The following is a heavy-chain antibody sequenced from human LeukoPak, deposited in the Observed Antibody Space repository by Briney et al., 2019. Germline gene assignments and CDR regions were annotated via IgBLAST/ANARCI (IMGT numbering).Heavy chain of an antibody. V-gene: IGHV1-2*02. D-gene: IGHD6-13*01. J-gene: IGHJ5*02. CDR3: AREGTASSSPNWFDP. Sequence: GASVKVSCEASGYTFTGYYMHWVRQSPGQGLEWMGWINPDSGGTNYAQNFQGRVTMTRDTSISTAYMELSRLRSDDTAVYYCAREGTASSSPNWFDPWGQGTLVTVSS. CDR1: GYTFTGYY. CDR2: INPDSGGT.